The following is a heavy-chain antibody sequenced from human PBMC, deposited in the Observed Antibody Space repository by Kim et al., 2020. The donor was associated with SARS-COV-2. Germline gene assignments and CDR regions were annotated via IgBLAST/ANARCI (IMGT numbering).Heavy chain of an antibody. D-gene: IGHD6-19*01. CDR2: ISGSGSNS. V-gene: IGHV3-23*01. CDR3: AKDGGGWYTSGWFYFDN. CDR1: GFTYNNYA. J-gene: IGHJ4*02. Sequence: GGSLRLSCAASGFTYNNYAMSWVRQAPGKGLEWVSSISGSGSNSYYADSVKGRFTISRDNSKNTLYLRLNSLRAEDTALYYCAKDGGGWYTSGWFYFDNWGQGTRFTVS.